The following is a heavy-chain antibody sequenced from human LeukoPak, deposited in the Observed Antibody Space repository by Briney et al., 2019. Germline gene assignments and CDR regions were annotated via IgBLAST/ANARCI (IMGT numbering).Heavy chain of an antibody. V-gene: IGHV4-59*12. D-gene: IGHD2-8*01. CDR1: GGSISSYY. CDR3: ARGGGVMSRLRVPRPYDY. Sequence: KPSETLSLTCTVSGGSISSYYWSWIRQPPGKGLEWIGYISYRGSTNYNPSLKSRVTISVDTSKNQFSLKLSSVTAADTAVYYCARGGGVMSRLRVPRPYDYWGQGTLVTVSS. CDR2: ISYRGST. J-gene: IGHJ4*02.